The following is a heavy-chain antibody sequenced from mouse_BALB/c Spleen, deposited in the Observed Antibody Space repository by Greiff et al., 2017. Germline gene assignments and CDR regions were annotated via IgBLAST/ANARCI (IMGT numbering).Heavy chain of an antibody. CDR1: GYTFTSYV. CDR3: ARGGYDGYYRGFAY. V-gene: IGHV1-14*01. J-gene: IGHJ3*01. D-gene: IGHD2-3*01. Sequence: VQLQQSGPELVKPGASVKMSCKASGYTFTSYVMHWVKQKPGQGLEWIGYINPYNDGTKYNEKFKGKATLTSDKSSSTAYMELSSLTSEDSAVYYCARGGYDGYYRGFAYWGQGTLVTVSA. CDR2: INPYNDGT.